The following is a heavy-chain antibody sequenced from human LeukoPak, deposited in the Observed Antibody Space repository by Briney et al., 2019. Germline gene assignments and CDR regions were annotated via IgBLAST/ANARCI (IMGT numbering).Heavy chain of an antibody. D-gene: IGHD6-13*01. J-gene: IGHJ4*02. Sequence: GESLKISCKGSGYSFNSNWIGWVRQMPGKGLEWMGIIYPGDSDTRYSPSFQGQVTISADKSSSTAYLQWSSLKASDTAIYYCARSYSLSSSLDYWGQGTLVTVSS. CDR1: GYSFNSNW. V-gene: IGHV5-51*01. CDR3: ARSYSLSSSLDY. CDR2: IYPGDSDT.